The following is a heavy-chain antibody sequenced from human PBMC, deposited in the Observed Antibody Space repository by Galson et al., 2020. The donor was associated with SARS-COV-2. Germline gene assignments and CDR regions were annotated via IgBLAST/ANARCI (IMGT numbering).Heavy chain of an antibody. Sequence: KVSCMGSGYSFTSYWIGWVRQMPGKGLQWMGIIYHGDSGTRYSPSFQGQATLSADKSSSTAYLQGSSLKASDTAMYYCARRGASSVWFDYYGMYVWGQGTTVTVSS. V-gene: IGHV5-51*01. D-gene: IGHD6-19*01. CDR2: IYHGDSGT. CDR1: GYSFTSYW. J-gene: IGHJ6*02. CDR3: ARRGASSVWFDYYGMYV.